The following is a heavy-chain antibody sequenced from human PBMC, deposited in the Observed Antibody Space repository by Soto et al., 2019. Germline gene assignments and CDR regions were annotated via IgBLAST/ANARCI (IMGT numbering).Heavy chain of an antibody. V-gene: IGHV3-30*04. CDR2: ISYDGSNK. CDR1: GFNFSNYA. CDR3: ARDGYSYYGMDV. J-gene: IGHJ6*02. Sequence: GGSLRLSCAASGFNFSNYAMHWVRQSPGKGLEWVAVISYDGSNKYYADSVKGRFTISRDNSKNTLFLQMNSLSTEDTAVYYCARDGYSYYGMDVWGQGTTVTVSS.